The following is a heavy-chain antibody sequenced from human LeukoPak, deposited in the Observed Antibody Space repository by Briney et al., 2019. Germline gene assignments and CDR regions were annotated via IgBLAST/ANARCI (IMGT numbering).Heavy chain of an antibody. J-gene: IGHJ6*03. D-gene: IGHD4-17*01. CDR3: ARDTTMTNYYYYMDV. CDR1: GGTFSSYA. CDR2: IIPIFGTA. Sequence: SVKVSCKASGGTFSSYAISWVRQAPGQGLEWMGGIIPIFGTANYAQKFQGRVTITADESTSTAYMELSSLRSEDTAVYYCARDTTMTNYYYYMDVWGKGTTVTVSS. V-gene: IGHV1-69*13.